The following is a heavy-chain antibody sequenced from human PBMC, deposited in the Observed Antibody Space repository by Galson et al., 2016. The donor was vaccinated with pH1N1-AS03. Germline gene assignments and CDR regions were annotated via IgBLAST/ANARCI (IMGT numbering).Heavy chain of an antibody. CDR3: ARVGVVGPPYGMDV. CDR1: GFTFRSYE. Sequence: SLRLSCAASGFTFRSYEMNWVRQAPGKGLGWVSYISSSGSTIYYADSVKGRFTLSRDNAKNSLYLQMNSLRAEDTAVYYCARVGVVGPPYGMDVWGQGTTVTVSS. D-gene: IGHD2-15*01. J-gene: IGHJ6*02. CDR2: ISSSGSTI. V-gene: IGHV3-48*03.